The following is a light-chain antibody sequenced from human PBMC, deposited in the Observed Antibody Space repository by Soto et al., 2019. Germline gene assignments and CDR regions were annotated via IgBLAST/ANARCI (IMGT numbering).Light chain of an antibody. CDR3: SSYTSASTLV. Sequence: QSALTQPPSVSGSPGQSITISCTGTSSDVGAYKYFSWYQHHPGKAPKLMIYEVSYRPSGVSNRFSGSKSGNTASLTVSGLQAEDEADYYCSSYTSASTLVFGGVTKLTVL. CDR1: SSDVGAYKY. CDR2: EVS. V-gene: IGLV2-14*01. J-gene: IGLJ2*01.